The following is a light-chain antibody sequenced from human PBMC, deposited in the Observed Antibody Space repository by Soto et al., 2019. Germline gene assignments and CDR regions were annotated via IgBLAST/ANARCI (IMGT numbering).Light chain of an antibody. Sequence: HSALTQTAAVYGSPGQSISISCTGTSNNVGGYDYVSWYQLHPGKAPKLMVFEVSNRPSGVSYRFSGSKSGNTASLTISGLQAEDEADYFCSSYSISTAYLFGTGTKVTVL. CDR3: SSYSISTAYL. J-gene: IGLJ1*01. CDR2: EVS. V-gene: IGLV2-14*01. CDR1: SNNVGGYDY.